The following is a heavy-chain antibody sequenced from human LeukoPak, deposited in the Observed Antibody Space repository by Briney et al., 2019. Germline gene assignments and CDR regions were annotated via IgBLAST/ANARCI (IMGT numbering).Heavy chain of an antibody. V-gene: IGHV1-2*02. J-gene: IGHJ6*03. CDR3: AISMNYYYYMDV. CDR1: GYTFTGYY. CDR2: INPNSGGT. Sequence: ASVKVSCKASGYTFTGYYMHWVRQAPGQGLEWMGWINPNSGGTNYAQKFQGRVTMTRDTSISTAYMELSRLRSDDTAVYYCAISMNYYYYMDVWGKGTTVTVSS.